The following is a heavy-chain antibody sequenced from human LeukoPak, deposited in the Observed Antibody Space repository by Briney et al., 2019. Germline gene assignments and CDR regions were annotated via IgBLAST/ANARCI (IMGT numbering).Heavy chain of an antibody. Sequence: ASVKVSFKASGYAGTIYGVDWVRQAPGQRLEWMGWSNAGNGNTKYLQKFQGRVSSSRDTSASTAYMEPGSLRSEHTAVYYRAREAPRTMVRGVLSWWFAPWGQGTLVSVPS. V-gene: IGHV1-3*01. CDR3: AREAPRTMVRGVLSWWFAP. CDR2: SNAGNGNT. J-gene: IGHJ5*02. D-gene: IGHD3-10*01. CDR1: GYAGTIYG.